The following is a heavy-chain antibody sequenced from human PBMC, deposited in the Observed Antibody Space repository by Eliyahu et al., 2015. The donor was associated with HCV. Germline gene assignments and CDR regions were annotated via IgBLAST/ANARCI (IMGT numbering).Heavy chain of an antibody. D-gene: IGHD6-19*01. CDR1: XGSXXGYX. Sequence: QVQLQQWGAGLLKPSETLSLTCAVYXGSXXGYXWXWIRQPPGKGLEWIGEINHSGSTNYNPSLKSRVTISVDTSKNQFFLKLSSVTAADTAVYYCARGKAWLDNYYYYGMDVWGQGTTVTVSS. CDR2: INHSGST. CDR3: ARGKAWLDNYYYYGMDV. J-gene: IGHJ6*02. V-gene: IGHV4-34*01.